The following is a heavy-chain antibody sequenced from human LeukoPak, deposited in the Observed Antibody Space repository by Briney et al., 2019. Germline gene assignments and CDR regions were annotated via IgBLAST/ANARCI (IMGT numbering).Heavy chain of an antibody. D-gene: IGHD1-14*01. CDR3: ARVRLQPRTLLDDAFDI. CDR1: GFIFGDYY. Sequence: GGSLRLSCAASGFIFGDYYMSWIRQAPGKGLEWVSYIYSSDSTIYYADSVKGRFTISRDNAKNSLYLQMNSLRAEDTAVYYCARVRLQPRTLLDDAFDIWGQGTMVTVSS. CDR2: IYSSDSTI. J-gene: IGHJ3*02. V-gene: IGHV3-11*04.